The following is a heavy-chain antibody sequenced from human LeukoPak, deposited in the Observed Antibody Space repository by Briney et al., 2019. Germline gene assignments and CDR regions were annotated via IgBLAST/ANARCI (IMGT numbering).Heavy chain of an antibody. CDR1: GFTFTSSA. J-gene: IGHJ4*02. CDR2: IVVGSGNT. D-gene: IGHD6-19*01. CDR3: AADPYSSGAFDY. V-gene: IGHV1-58*01. Sequence: SVKVSCKASGFTFTSSAVQWVRQARGQRLEWIGWIVVGSGNTNYAQKFQERVTITRDMSTSTAYMELSSLRSEDTAVFYCAADPYSSGAFDYWGQGTLVTVSS.